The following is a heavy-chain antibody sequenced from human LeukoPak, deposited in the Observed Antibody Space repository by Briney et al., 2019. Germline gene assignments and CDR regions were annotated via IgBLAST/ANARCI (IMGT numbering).Heavy chain of an antibody. D-gene: IGHD6-13*01. J-gene: IGHJ3*02. CDR2: ISSSGSTI. CDR3: AKARQLVLSAFDI. V-gene: IGHV3-48*03. CDR1: GFTFSSYE. Sequence: GGSLRLSCAASGFTFSSYEMNWVRQAPGKGLEWVSYISSSGSTIYYADSVKGRFTISRDNAKNSLYLQMNSLRAEDTAVYYCAKARQLVLSAFDIWGQGTMVTVSS.